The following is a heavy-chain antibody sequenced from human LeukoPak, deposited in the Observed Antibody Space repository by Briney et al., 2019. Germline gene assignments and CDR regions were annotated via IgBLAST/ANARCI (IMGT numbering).Heavy chain of an antibody. V-gene: IGHV3-30-3*01. D-gene: IGHD5-18*01. Sequence: GRSLRLSCAASGVTFSSYAMHWVRQAPGKGLEWVAVISYDGSNKYYADSVKGRFTISRDNSKNTLYLQMNSLRAEDTAVYYCAREDRYTFDYWGQGTLVTVSS. CDR2: ISYDGSNK. CDR1: GVTFSSYA. J-gene: IGHJ4*02. CDR3: AREDRYTFDY.